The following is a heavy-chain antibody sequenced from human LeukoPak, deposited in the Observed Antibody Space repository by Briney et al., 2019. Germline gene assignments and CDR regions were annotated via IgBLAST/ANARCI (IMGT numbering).Heavy chain of an antibody. CDR2: IIPIFGTA. Sequence: SVKVSCKASGGTFSSYAISWVRQAPGQGLEWMGGIIPIFGTANYAQKFQGRVTITADESTSTAYMELSSLRSEDTAVYYCARAGYSGYWFDPWGQGTLVTVSS. V-gene: IGHV1-69*13. J-gene: IGHJ5*02. CDR1: GGTFSSYA. CDR3: ARAGYSGYWFDP. D-gene: IGHD5-12*01.